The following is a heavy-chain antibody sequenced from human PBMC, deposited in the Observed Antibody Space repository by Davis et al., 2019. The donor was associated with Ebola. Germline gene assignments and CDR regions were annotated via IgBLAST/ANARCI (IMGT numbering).Heavy chain of an antibody. D-gene: IGHD2-15*01. V-gene: IGHV1-46*01. J-gene: IGHJ6*02. Sequence: AASVKVSCKASGYTFTSYYMHWVRQAPGQGLEWMGIINPSGGSTSYAQKFQGRVTMTRDTSTSTVYMELSSLRSEDKAVYYCARDVVVVVAATNSGFYYGMDVWGQGTTVTVSS. CDR2: INPSGGST. CDR1: GYTFTSYY. CDR3: ARDVVVVVAATNSGFYYGMDV.